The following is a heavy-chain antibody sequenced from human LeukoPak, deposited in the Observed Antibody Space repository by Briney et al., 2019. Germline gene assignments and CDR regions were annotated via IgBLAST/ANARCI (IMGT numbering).Heavy chain of an antibody. J-gene: IGHJ3*02. CDR3: ARGRRQYPAVDIKYYYDSSGYYNNDAFDI. Sequence: GASVKVSCKASGYTFTSYAMNWVRQAPGQGLEWMGWINTNTGNPTYAQGFTGRFVFSLDTSVSTAYLQISSLKAEDTAVYYCARGRRQYPAVDIKYYYDSSGYYNNDAFDIWGQGTMVTVSS. CDR1: GYTFTSYA. V-gene: IGHV7-4-1*02. D-gene: IGHD3-22*01. CDR2: INTNTGNP.